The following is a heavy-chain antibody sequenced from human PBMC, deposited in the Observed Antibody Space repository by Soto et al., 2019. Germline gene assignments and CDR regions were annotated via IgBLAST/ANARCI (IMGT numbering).Heavy chain of an antibody. J-gene: IGHJ4*02. Sequence: GGSLRLSCAASGFTFSSYAMSWVRQAPGKGLEWVSGLSGSGGSTSYADSVKGRFTISRDNSKNTLYLQMNSLRAEDTAIYYCAKDLRDWGFFDYWGQGTLVTVSS. CDR2: LSGSGGST. CDR1: GFTFSSYA. V-gene: IGHV3-23*01. CDR3: AKDLRDWGFFDY. D-gene: IGHD3-16*01.